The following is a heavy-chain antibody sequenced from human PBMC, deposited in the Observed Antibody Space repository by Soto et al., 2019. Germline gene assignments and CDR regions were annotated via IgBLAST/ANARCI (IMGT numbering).Heavy chain of an antibody. CDR3: AYRYDCGSSGYYYAFDI. D-gene: IGHD3-22*01. V-gene: IGHV2-5*02. J-gene: IGHJ3*02. CDR1: GFSLSTSGVG. Sequence: QITLKESGPTLVKPTQPLTLTCTFSGFSLSTSGVGVGWIRQPPGNALEWLALIYWDDDKRYSPSLKSRLTITKDTSKNQVVLTMTNMDPVDTATYYCAYRYDCGSSGYYYAFDIWGQGTMVNGSS. CDR2: IYWDDDK.